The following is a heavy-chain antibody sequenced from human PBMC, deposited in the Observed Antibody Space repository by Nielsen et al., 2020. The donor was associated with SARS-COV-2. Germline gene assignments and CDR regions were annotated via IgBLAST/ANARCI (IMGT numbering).Heavy chain of an antibody. CDR2: ISYDGSNK. Sequence: GESLKISCAASGFTFSSYAMHWVRQAPGKGLEWVAVISYDGSNKYYADSVKGRFTISRDNSKNTLYLQMNSLRAEDTAVYYCASDLFPYMWFGESPDYWGQGTLVTVSS. CDR3: ASDLFPYMWFGESPDY. J-gene: IGHJ4*02. V-gene: IGHV3-30*04. CDR1: GFTFSSYA. D-gene: IGHD3-10*01.